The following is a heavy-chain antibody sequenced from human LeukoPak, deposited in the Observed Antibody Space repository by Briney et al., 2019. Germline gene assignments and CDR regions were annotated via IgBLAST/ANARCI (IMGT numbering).Heavy chain of an antibody. D-gene: IGHD3-10*01. CDR1: GFTFSNYA. CDR2: IKQDGSEK. V-gene: IGHV3-7*01. J-gene: IGHJ6*03. Sequence: QTGGSLRLSCAASGFTFSNYAMSWVRQAPGKGLEWVANIKQDGSEKYYVDSVKGRFTISRDNAKNSLYLQMNSLRAEDTAVYYCARRYGFGEFSYYYYYYMDVWGKGPRSPSP. CDR3: ARRYGFGEFSYYYYYYMDV.